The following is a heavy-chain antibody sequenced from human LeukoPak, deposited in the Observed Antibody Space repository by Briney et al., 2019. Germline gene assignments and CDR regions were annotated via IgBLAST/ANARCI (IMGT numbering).Heavy chain of an antibody. CDR1: GASVRSDGYY. CDR2: IYHSGTT. J-gene: IGHJ4*02. CDR3: ARDRDSSSLLDY. D-gene: IGHD6-6*01. V-gene: IGHV4-30-2*01. Sequence: SETLSLTCTVSGASVRSDGYYWSWIRQPPGKALEWIGYIYHSGTTYYNPSLESRVTISVDWSGNQFSLRLSSVTAADTAVYYCARDRDSSSLLDYWGQGTLVTVSS.